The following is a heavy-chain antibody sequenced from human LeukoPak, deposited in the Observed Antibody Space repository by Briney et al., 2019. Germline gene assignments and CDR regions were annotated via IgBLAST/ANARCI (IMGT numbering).Heavy chain of an antibody. D-gene: IGHD2-15*01. V-gene: IGHV3-23*01. Sequence: PGGSLRLSCVASGFTFSSYGMSWVRQAPGKGLEWVSVISGTGGSTYYADSVKGRFTISRDNSKNTLYLQMNRLSAEDTAGYYCAKIPSVTAPPRGGMDVWGQGTTATVSS. CDR2: ISGTGGST. CDR1: GFTFSSYG. CDR3: AKIPSVTAPPRGGMDV. J-gene: IGHJ6*02.